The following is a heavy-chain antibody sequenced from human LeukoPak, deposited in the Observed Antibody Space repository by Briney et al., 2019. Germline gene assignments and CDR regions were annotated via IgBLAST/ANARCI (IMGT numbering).Heavy chain of an antibody. V-gene: IGHV4-30-2*01. CDR3: ARVSSYCSGGTCYSGVFDY. J-gene: IGHJ4*02. CDR2: IYHSAST. Sequence: PSQTLSLTCAVSGGSISSGSYSWSWIRQPPGKGLACIAYIYHSASTYYNPSLKSRVSISVDRSQNQFSLKLNSVTAADTAVYYCARVSSYCSGGTCYSGVFDYWGQGTLVTVSS. CDR1: GGSISSGSYS. D-gene: IGHD2-15*01.